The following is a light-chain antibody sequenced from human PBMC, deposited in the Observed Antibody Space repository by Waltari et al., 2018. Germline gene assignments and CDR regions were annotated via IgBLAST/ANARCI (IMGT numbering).Light chain of an antibody. V-gene: IGLV2-11*01. Sequence: QSALTQPRSVSGSPGQSVIISCTGTSSDVGAYNYVSWYQQHPGKAPKLMIYKFSKRPSGVPDRFSGSKSGNTASLTISGLQAGDEADYYCCSYAGSYTWVFGGGTKLTVL. J-gene: IGLJ3*02. CDR2: KFS. CDR1: SSDVGAYNY. CDR3: CSYAGSYTWV.